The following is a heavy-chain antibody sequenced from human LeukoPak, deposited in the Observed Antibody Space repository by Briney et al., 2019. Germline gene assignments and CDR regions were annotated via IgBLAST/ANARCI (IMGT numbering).Heavy chain of an antibody. CDR3: AKTNTVGATGGYFDY. V-gene: IGHV3-23*01. D-gene: IGHD1-26*01. CDR1: GFTVSSNY. Sequence: GGSLRLSCAASGFTVSSNYMSWVRQAPGKGLEWVSAISGSGGSTYYADSVKGRFTISRDNSKNTLYLQMNSLRAEDTAVYYCAKTNTVGATGGYFDYWGQGTLVTVSS. CDR2: ISGSGGST. J-gene: IGHJ4*02.